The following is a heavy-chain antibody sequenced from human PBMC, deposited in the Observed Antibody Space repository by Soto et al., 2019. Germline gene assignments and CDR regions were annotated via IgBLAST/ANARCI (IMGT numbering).Heavy chain of an antibody. D-gene: IGHD3-10*01. CDR3: ATQPGGGGY. Sequence: EVQLVESGGGLIQPGGSLRLSCAVSGFTVSNNYMSWVRQAPGKGLEGVSVIYSGGYTAYGDSVKGRFTISRDNSKNTLFPQRNGRGADDTAVFSGATQPGGGGYWGQGTLVTVSS. J-gene: IGHJ4*02. CDR1: GFTVSNNY. V-gene: IGHV3-53*01. CDR2: IYSGGYT.